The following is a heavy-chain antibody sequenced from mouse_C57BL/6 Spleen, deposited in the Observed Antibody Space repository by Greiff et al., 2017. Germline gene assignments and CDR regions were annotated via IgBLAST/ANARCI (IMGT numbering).Heavy chain of an antibody. V-gene: IGHV1-80*01. CDR1: GYAFSSYW. CDR3: ARLDYYSNHGYFDV. D-gene: IGHD2-5*01. CDR2: IYPGDGDT. Sequence: VQLQQSGAELVKPGASVKISCKASGYAFSSYWMHWVKQRPGKGLEWIGQIYPGDGDTNYNGKFKGKATLTADKSSSTAYMQLSSLTSEDSAVYFCARLDYYSNHGYFDVWGTGTTVTVSS. J-gene: IGHJ1*03.